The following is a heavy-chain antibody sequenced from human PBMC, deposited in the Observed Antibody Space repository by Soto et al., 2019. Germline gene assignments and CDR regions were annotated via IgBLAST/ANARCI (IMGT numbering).Heavy chain of an antibody. V-gene: IGHV3-11*01. CDR2: ISSSGSTI. CDR1: GFTFSDDY. Sequence: QVQLVESGGGLVKPGGSLRLSCAASGFTFSDDYMSWIRQAPGNGLEWVAYISSSGSTIYYADTVKGRFTISRDNAKNSLYLQMNSLRAEDTAVYYCARTMVRGVMTLQHYNYMDVWGKGTTVTVSS. CDR3: ARTMVRGVMTLQHYNYMDV. D-gene: IGHD3-10*01. J-gene: IGHJ6*03.